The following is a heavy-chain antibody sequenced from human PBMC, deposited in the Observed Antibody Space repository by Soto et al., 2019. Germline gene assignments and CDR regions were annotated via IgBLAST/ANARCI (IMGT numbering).Heavy chain of an antibody. V-gene: IGHV4-39*01. CDR3: ATQATQRFDY. CDR2: IYYSGST. J-gene: IGHJ4*02. CDR1: GGSISSSSYY. Sequence: SETLSLTCTVSGGSISSSSYYWGWIRQPPGKGLEWIGSIYYSGSTYYNPSLKSRVTISVDTSKNQFSLKLSSVTAADTAVYYCATQATQRFDYWGQGTLVTVSS.